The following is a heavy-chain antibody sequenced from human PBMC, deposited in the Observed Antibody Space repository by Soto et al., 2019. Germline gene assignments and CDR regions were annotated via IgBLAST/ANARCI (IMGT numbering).Heavy chain of an antibody. CDR1: GFTFSSYS. J-gene: IGHJ6*02. CDR2: ISSSSSYI. D-gene: IGHD2-15*01. Sequence: GGSLRLSCAASGFTFSSYSMNWVRQAPGKGLEWVSSISSSSSYIYYADSVKGRFTISRDNAKNSLYLQMNSLRAEDTAVYYCATTCRVRANGDGMDVWGQGTTVIVSS. CDR3: ATTCRVRANGDGMDV. V-gene: IGHV3-21*01.